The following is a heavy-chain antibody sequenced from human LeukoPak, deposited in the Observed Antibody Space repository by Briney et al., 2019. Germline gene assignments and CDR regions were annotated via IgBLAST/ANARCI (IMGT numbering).Heavy chain of an antibody. CDR3: ARVPFEWGYYMDV. J-gene: IGHJ6*03. CDR1: GGSISSSSYY. V-gene: IGHV4-39*07. Sequence: PSETLSLTCTVSGGSISSSSYYWGWIRQPPGKGLEWIGSIYYSGSTYYNPSLKSRVTISVDTSKNQFSLKLSSVTAADTAVYYCARVPFEWGYYMDVWGKGTTVTVSS. CDR2: IYYSGST. D-gene: IGHD3-3*01.